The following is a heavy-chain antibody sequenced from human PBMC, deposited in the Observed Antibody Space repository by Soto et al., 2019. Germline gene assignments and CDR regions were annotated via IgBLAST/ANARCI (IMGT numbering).Heavy chain of an antibody. J-gene: IGHJ6*02. Sequence: ASVKVSCKASGYTLTSHDMHWVRQAPGQRLEWMGWINAGNDNTQYSQKLQGRVTITRDTSASTVYMELSGLRSEDTAVYYCARYNWDAPSYYGMDVWGQGTTVTVSS. CDR1: GYTLTSHD. D-gene: IGHD1-1*01. CDR2: INAGNDNT. CDR3: ARYNWDAPSYYGMDV. V-gene: IGHV1-3*01.